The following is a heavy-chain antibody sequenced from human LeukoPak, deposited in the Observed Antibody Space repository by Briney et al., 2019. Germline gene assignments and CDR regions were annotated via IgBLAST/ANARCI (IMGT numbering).Heavy chain of an antibody. V-gene: IGHV1-2*02. J-gene: IGHJ4*02. CDR3: ARSDGTSGYSRAEY. Sequence: GASVKVSCKASGYTFTGYYMHWVRQAPGQGLEWMGWINPNSGGTNYAQKFQGRVTMTRDTSTSTAYMELSRLRFDDTAVYYCARSDGTSGYSRAEYWGQGTLVTVSS. CDR2: INPNSGGT. CDR1: GYTFTGYY. D-gene: IGHD3-22*01.